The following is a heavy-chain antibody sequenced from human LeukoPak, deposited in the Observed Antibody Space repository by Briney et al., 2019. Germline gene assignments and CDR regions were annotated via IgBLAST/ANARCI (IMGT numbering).Heavy chain of an antibody. Sequence: ASVKVSCKASGYTFTSSYIHWVRQAPGQGLEWMGIINPSGGTTIYAQRFQGRVTMTRDTSTSTVYMELSSLRSEDTAVYYCARQRGGQYEDAFDIWGQGTVVTVSS. CDR2: INPSGGTT. J-gene: IGHJ3*02. V-gene: IGHV1-46*01. CDR3: ARQRGGQYEDAFDI. D-gene: IGHD2-8*01. CDR1: GYTFTSSY.